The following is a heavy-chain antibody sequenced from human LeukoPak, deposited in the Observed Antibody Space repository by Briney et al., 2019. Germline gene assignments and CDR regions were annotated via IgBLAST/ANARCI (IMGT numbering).Heavy chain of an antibody. J-gene: IGHJ1*01. V-gene: IGHV4-59*01. CDR2: MYYRGNT. CDR1: GGSISSYY. D-gene: IGHD3-22*01. Sequence: PSETLSLTCTVSGGSISSYYWSWIRQPPGKGLEWIGYMYYRGNTNYDPSLKSRVTISIDTPNNQFSLKLSSVTAADTAVYYCARPTYDSSDYEYFQHWGQGTLVTVSS. CDR3: ARPTYDSSDYEYFQH.